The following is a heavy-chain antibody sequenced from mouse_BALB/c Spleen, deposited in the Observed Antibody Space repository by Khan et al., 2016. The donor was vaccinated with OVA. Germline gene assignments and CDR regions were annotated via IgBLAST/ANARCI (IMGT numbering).Heavy chain of an antibody. D-gene: IGHD2-1*01. V-gene: IGHV1-7*01. CDR1: GYTFINYW. J-gene: IGHJ2*01. CDR2: INPSTGYT. CDR3: ARRGLLWDFDY. Sequence: QVQLQQSGAELAKPGASVKMSCKASGYTFINYWILWVKQRPGQGLEWIGYINPSTGYTEYNQNFKEKATLTADKSSSTAYMQLSSLTSEDAAVDCCARRGLLWDFDYWGQGTTLTVSA.